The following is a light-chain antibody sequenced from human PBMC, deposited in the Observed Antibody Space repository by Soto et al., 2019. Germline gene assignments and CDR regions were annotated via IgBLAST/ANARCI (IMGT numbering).Light chain of an antibody. CDR2: GAS. J-gene: IGKJ1*01. V-gene: IGKV3-15*01. CDR1: QSVSSN. Sequence: EIVMTQSPATLSVSPGERATLSCRASQSVSSNLAWYQQKPGQAPRLLIYGASTRATSIPVRFSGSGSGTAFTLTISSLQSEDFAVYYCQQYNNWPPWTFGRGTKVEIK. CDR3: QQYNNWPPWT.